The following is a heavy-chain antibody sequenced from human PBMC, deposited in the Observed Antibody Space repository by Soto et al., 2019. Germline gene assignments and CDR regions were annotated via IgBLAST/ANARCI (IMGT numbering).Heavy chain of an antibody. V-gene: IGHV3-72*01. CDR3: ARGGCWYFDL. D-gene: IGHD3-10*01. CDR1: GFTFSDHF. CDR2: IRNKAYSYTT. Sequence: EVQLVESGGGLVQPGGSLRLSCAASGFTFSDHFMDWVRQAPGKGLEWVGRIRNKAYSYTTEYAASVKGRFTISRDDSMNSLYLQMNSLKTEDTAVYYCARGGCWYFDLWGRGTLVPVSS. J-gene: IGHJ2*01.